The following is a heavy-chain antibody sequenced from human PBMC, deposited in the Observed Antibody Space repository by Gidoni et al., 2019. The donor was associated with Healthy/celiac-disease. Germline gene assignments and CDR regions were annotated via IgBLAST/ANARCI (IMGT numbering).Heavy chain of an antibody. D-gene: IGHD1-26*01. J-gene: IGHJ5*02. Sequence: QVQLVQSGAEVKKPGSSVKVSCKASGGTFSSYAISWVRQHPGQGLEWMGGIIPLFGPANYAQKFQGRVTIPADKSTGTAYMELSSLRSEDTAVYYCARGGVGATGDWFDPWGQGTLVTVSS. CDR2: IIPLFGPA. CDR3: ARGGVGATGDWFDP. V-gene: IGHV1-69*06. CDR1: GGTFSSYA.